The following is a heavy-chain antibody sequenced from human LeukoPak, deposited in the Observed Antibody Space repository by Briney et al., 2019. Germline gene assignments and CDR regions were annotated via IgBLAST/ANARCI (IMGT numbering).Heavy chain of an antibody. V-gene: IGHV3-53*05. CDR2: IYIVGST. CDR3: ATDPRDHSYGWSWRYFDY. Sequence: GGSLRLSCAASGVTVSSNYMSCGRQAPGKGLEWGSVIYIVGSTYYADSVKGRFTISRDNSKNTLYLQMNSLRAEDTAVYYCATDPRDHSYGWSWRYFDYWGQGTLVTVSS. D-gene: IGHD5-18*01. J-gene: IGHJ4*02. CDR1: GVTVSSNY.